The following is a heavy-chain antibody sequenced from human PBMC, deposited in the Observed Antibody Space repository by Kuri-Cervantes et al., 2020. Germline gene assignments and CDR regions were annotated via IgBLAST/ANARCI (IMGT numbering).Heavy chain of an antibody. CDR1: DYSISSGYY. CDR3: ASENYDSSGYYFGLHY. CDR2: IYHSGST. J-gene: IGHJ4*02. D-gene: IGHD3-22*01. V-gene: IGHV4-38-2*01. Sequence: SQTLSLTCAVSDYSISSGYYWGWIRQPPGKGLKWIGSIYHSGSTYYNPSLKSRVTISVDTSKNQFSLKLSSVTAADTAVYYCASENYDSSGYYFGLHYWGQGTLVTVSS.